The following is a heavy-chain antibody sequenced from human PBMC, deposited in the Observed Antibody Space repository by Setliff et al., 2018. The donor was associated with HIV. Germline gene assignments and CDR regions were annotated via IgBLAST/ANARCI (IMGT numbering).Heavy chain of an antibody. J-gene: IGHJ6*03. Sequence: GASVKVSCKASGYTFTGYYMHWVRRAPGQGLEWVGWISPDSGGTNYSQKFQGRVTMTRDTSISTAYMELSSLRSDDTAVYYCARGAWYSSGWYSSRYMDVWGKGTTVTVSS. CDR1: GYTFTGYY. CDR2: ISPDSGGT. V-gene: IGHV1-2*02. D-gene: IGHD6-19*01. CDR3: ARGAWYSSGWYSSRYMDV.